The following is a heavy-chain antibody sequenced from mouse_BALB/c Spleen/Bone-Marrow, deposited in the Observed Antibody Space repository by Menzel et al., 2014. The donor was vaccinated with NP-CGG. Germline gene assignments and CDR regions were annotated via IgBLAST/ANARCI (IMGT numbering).Heavy chain of an antibody. CDR1: GFAFSSYD. CDR2: ISSGGGST. D-gene: IGHD2-10*01. Sequence: EVHLVESGGGLVKPGGSLKLSCAASGFAFSSYDMSWVRQTPEKRLEWVAYISSGGGSTYYPDTVKGRFTISRDNAKNTLYRQMSSLKSEDTAMYYWARLLPRDAMDYWGQGTSVTVSS. V-gene: IGHV5-12-1*01. CDR3: ARLLPRDAMDY. J-gene: IGHJ4*01.